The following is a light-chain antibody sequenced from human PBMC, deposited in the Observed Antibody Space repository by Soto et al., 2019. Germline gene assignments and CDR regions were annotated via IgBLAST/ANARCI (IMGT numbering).Light chain of an antibody. CDR3: QQYGRSPFT. Sequence: EIEMTQSPATLSLAPGERVTLSCRASESVSTNLAWYQQKAGQAPRLLIYAASTRATGIPARFSGSGSGTDFTLTISRLEPEDFAVYYCQQYGRSPFTFGPGTKVDIK. J-gene: IGKJ3*01. CDR1: ESVSTN. CDR2: AAS. V-gene: IGKV3-15*01.